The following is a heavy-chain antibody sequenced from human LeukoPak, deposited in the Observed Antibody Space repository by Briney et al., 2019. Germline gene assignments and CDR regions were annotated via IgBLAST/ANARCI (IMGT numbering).Heavy chain of an antibody. CDR3: TRAPLGGPYLD. D-gene: IGHD3-10*01. Sequence: GGSLRLSCTVSGFSFSSHSMNWVRQAPGKGLEWVSSIDSSSTYIFYADSVKGRFTISRDNARNSLYLQMNSLRDDDTAVYYCTRAPLGGPYLDWGQGSLVTVSS. CDR1: GFSFSSHS. CDR2: IDSSSTYI. J-gene: IGHJ4*02. V-gene: IGHV3-21*01.